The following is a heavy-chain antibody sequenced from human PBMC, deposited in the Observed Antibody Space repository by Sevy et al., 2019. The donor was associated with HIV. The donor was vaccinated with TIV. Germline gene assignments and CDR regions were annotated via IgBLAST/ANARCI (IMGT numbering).Heavy chain of an antibody. Sequence: GGSLRLSCAASNVTFEDYAMHWVRRAPGKGLEWVSGISWNGADIGFAASVKGRFTISRDNAKSSVYLQINSLTPEDTGVYYCAKGQQLITQSGSYFYYGMNVWGQGTTVTVSS. CDR2: ISWNGADI. CDR3: AKGQQLITQSGSYFYYGMNV. D-gene: IGHD6-13*01. J-gene: IGHJ6*02. CDR1: NVTFEDYA. V-gene: IGHV3-9*01.